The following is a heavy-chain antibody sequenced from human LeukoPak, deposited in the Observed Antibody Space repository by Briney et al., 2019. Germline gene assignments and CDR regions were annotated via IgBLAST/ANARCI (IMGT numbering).Heavy chain of an antibody. V-gene: IGHV3-23*01. D-gene: IGHD3-22*01. CDR1: GFTFDDYG. CDR2: MSDSGDST. CDR3: AKLSYVADSSGYYLLAFDI. J-gene: IGHJ3*02. Sequence: GGSLRLSCAASGFTFDDYGMSWVRQAPGKGLEWVSAMSDSGDSTYYADSVKGRFTISRDNSKNTLYLQMNSLRAEDTAVYYCAKLSYVADSSGYYLLAFDIWGQGTMVTVSS.